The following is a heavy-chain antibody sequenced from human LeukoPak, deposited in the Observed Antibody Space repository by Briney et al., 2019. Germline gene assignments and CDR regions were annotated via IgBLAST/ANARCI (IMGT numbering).Heavy chain of an antibody. V-gene: IGHV1-18*01. CDR2: ISAHNGNT. J-gene: IGHJ4*02. Sequence: GASVKVSCKASGYTFTSYGISWVRQAPGQGLEWMGWISAHNGNTNYAQKLQGRVTMTTDTSTSTAYMELRSLRSDDTAVYYCARDPPGSSWYYFDYWGQGTLVTVSS. CDR1: GYTFTSYG. CDR3: ARDPPGSSWYYFDY. D-gene: IGHD6-13*01.